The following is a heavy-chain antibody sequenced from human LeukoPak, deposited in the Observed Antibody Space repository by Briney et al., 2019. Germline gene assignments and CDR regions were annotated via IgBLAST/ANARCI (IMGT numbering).Heavy chain of an antibody. V-gene: IGHV1-24*01. CDR1: GYTLTELS. Sequence: GASVKVSCKVSGYTLTELSMHWVRQAPGKGLEWMGGFDPEDGETIYVQKFQGRVTMTEDTSTDTAYMELSSLRSEDTAVYYCATTTGGAAAGPFDYWGQGTLVTVSS. J-gene: IGHJ4*02. CDR2: FDPEDGET. CDR3: ATTTGGAAAGPFDY. D-gene: IGHD6-13*01.